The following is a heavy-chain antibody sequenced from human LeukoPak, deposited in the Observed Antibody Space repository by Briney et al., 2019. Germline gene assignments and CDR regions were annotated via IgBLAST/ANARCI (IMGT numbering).Heavy chain of an antibody. V-gene: IGHV4-34*01. CDR1: GGSFSGYY. Sequence: SETLSLTCAVYGGSFSGYYWSWIRQPPGKGLEWIGEINHSGSTNYNPSLKSRVTISVDTSKNQFSLKLSSVTAADTAVYYCARGRGKWLRNFDYWGQGTLVTVSS. J-gene: IGHJ4*02. D-gene: IGHD5-12*01. CDR3: ARGRGKWLRNFDY. CDR2: INHSGST.